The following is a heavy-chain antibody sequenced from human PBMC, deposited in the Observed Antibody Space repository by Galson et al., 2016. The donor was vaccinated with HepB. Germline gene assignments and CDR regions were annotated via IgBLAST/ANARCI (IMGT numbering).Heavy chain of an antibody. CDR3: ARWSRGTGSSLDF. CDR1: GFNFSTFT. J-gene: IGHJ4*02. V-gene: IGHV3-21*06. D-gene: IGHD3-10*01. Sequence: SLRLSCAASGFNFSTFTVNWVRQVPGKGLEWVSPISSSSLYIYYEDSLRGRFTVSRDNSKTSLFLQMNSLGAEDTAIYYCARWSRGTGSSLDFWGQGTLVTVSS. CDR2: ISSSSLYI.